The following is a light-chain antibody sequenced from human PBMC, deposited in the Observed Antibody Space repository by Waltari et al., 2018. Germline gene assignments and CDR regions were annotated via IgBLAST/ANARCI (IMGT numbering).Light chain of an antibody. Sequence: QSALTQPASVSGSPGQPITISCTGTSSDVGAYDYVSWYQQYPGKAPQLVIHDVSSRPSGTSDRFSGSKSGNTASLIISGLQADDEADYYCSSYTASRHYVFGTGTKVTVL. J-gene: IGLJ1*01. CDR1: SSDVGAYDY. CDR2: DVS. V-gene: IGLV2-14*03. CDR3: SSYTASRHYV.